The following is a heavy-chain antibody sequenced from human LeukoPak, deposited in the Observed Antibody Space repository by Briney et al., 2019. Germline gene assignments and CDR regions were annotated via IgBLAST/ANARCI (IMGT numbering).Heavy chain of an antibody. Sequence: GGSLRLSCAASGFTLSSSGMHWVRQAPGKGLEWVTFIRYDGSIKYYADSVKGRFTISRDNSKSTLSLQMNSLRAEDTAIYYCATYRQVLLPFESWGQGTLVTVSS. V-gene: IGHV3-30*02. CDR3: ATYRQVLLPFES. CDR2: IRYDGSIK. CDR1: GFTLSSSG. J-gene: IGHJ4*02. D-gene: IGHD2-8*02.